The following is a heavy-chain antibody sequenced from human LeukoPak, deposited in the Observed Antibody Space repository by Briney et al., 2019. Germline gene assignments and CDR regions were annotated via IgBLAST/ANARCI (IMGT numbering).Heavy chain of an antibody. D-gene: IGHD6-19*01. J-gene: IGHJ4*02. Sequence: GGPLRLSCAASGFTFSSYSMNWVRQAPGKGLEWVSYISSSSSTIYYADSVKGRFTISRDNAKNSLYLQMNSLRAEDTAVYYCARDPVIAVAGTFDYWGQGTLVTVSS. CDR2: ISSSSSTI. CDR3: ARDPVIAVAGTFDY. V-gene: IGHV3-48*01. CDR1: GFTFSSYS.